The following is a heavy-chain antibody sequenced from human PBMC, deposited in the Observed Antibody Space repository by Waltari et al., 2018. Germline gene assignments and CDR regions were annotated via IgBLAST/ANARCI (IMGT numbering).Heavy chain of an antibody. CDR2: FDPEDGET. CDR1: GFTLTELS. J-gene: IGHJ6*04. V-gene: IGHV1-24*01. CDR3: ATDLPQRMDV. Sequence: QVPLVQSGAEVKKPGASRNVPCKVSGFTLTELSMHWVRQAPGKGLEWMGGFDPEDGETIYAQKFQGRVTMTEDTSTDTAYMELSSLRSEDTAVYYCATDLPQRMDVWGKGTTVTVSS.